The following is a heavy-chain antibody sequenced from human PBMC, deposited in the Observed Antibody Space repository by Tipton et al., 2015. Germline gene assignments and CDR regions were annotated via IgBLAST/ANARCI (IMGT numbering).Heavy chain of an antibody. CDR3: ARGPPGGAFDI. CDR2: ISNSGNTI. D-gene: IGHD3-10*01. CDR1: GFTLSDYY. V-gene: IGHV3-11*01. Sequence: SLRLSCAASGFTLSDYYMSWIRQAPGKGLEWISYISNSGNTIYYADSVKGRFTISRDNSKNTLYLQMNGLRVEDTAVYYCARGPPGGAFDIWGQGTMVTVSS. J-gene: IGHJ3*02.